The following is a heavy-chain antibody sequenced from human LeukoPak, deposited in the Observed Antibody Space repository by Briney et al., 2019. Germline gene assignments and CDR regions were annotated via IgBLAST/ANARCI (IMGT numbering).Heavy chain of an antibody. CDR1: GGSISSYY. J-gene: IGHJ1*01. CDR2: IYYSGST. Sequence: SETLSLTCTVSGGSISSYYWSWIRQPPGKGLEWIGYIYYSGSTNYNPSLKSRVTISVDTSKNQLSLKLSSVTAADTAVYYCARGRNGSGSYYNVQAEYFQHWGQGTLVTVSS. CDR3: ARGRNGSGSYYNVQAEYFQH. D-gene: IGHD3-10*01. V-gene: IGHV4-59*01.